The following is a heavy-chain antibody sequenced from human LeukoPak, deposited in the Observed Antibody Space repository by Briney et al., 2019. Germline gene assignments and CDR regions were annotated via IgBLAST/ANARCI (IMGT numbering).Heavy chain of an antibody. V-gene: IGHV3-30-3*01. Sequence: PGRSLRLSCAASGFTFSSYAMHWVRQAPGKGLEWVAVISYDGSNKYYADSVKGRFTISRDNSKNTLYLQMNSLGAEDTAVYYCARDSGGYDSSGPDPYYFDYWGQGTLVTVSS. CDR3: ARDSGGYDSSGPDPYYFDY. J-gene: IGHJ4*02. CDR2: ISYDGSNK. CDR1: GFTFSSYA. D-gene: IGHD3-22*01.